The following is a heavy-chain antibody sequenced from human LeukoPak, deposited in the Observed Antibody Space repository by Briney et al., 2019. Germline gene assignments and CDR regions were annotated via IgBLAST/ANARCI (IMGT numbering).Heavy chain of an antibody. CDR3: ARASVTTGSTETFDP. CDR1: GYTFTSYD. V-gene: IGHV1-2*02. Sequence: ASVKVSCKASGYTFTSYDINWVRQATGQGLEWMGWINPNSGGTNYAQKFQGRVSLTRGTSINTAYMELSSLRSDDTAVYYCARASVTTGSTETFDPWGQGTLVTVSS. CDR2: INPNSGGT. J-gene: IGHJ5*02. D-gene: IGHD1-1*01.